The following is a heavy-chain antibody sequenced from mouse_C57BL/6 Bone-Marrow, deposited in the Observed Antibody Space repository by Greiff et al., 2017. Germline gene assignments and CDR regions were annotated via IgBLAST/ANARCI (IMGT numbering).Heavy chain of an antibody. CDR3: ERNTCFDY. Sequence: QVQLQQSGAELVRPGTSVKVSCKASGYAFTNYLIEWVKQRPGQGLEWIGVINPGSGGTNYNEKFKGKATLTAAKSSSTAYMQLSSLTSEDSAVYFCERNTCFDYWGQGTTLTVSS. J-gene: IGHJ2*01. CDR2: INPGSGGT. CDR1: GYAFTNYL. V-gene: IGHV1-54*01.